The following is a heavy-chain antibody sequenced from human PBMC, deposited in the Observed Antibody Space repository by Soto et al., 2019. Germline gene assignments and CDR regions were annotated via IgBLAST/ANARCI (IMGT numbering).Heavy chain of an antibody. V-gene: IGHV3-9*01. CDR1: GFTFEDYA. CDR2: IGWNSVSI. D-gene: IGHD4-17*01. Sequence: LRLSCAASGFTFEDYAMKWVRQPPGKGLEWVAGIGWNSVSIGYADSVKGRFTISRDNARKSLYLEMTSLRPEDSALYYCVKDSDSGANRTPKLDHWGRRALVTVSS. CDR3: VKDSDSGANRTPKLDH. J-gene: IGHJ4*02.